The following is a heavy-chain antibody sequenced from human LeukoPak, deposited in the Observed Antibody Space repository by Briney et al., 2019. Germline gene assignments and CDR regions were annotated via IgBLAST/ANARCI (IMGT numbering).Heavy chain of an antibody. D-gene: IGHD6-13*01. CDR2: IYYSGST. V-gene: IGHV4-39*01. CDR3: ARAYSSSWPKSYYFDY. J-gene: IGHJ4*02. CDR1: GGSISSSSYY. Sequence: SEALSLTCTVSGGSISSSSYYWGWIRQPPGKGLEWIGSIYYSGSTYYNPSLKSRVTISVDTSKNQFSLKLSSVTAADTAVYYCARAYSSSWPKSYYFDYWGQGTLVTVSS.